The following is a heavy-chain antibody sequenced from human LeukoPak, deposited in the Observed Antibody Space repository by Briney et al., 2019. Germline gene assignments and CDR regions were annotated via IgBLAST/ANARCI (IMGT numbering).Heavy chain of an antibody. J-gene: IGHJ6*02. V-gene: IGHV4-31*03. CDR1: GGSISSGGYY. Sequence: SSETLSLTCTVSGGSISSGGYYWSWIRQHPGKGLEWIGYIYYSGSTYYNPSLKSRVTISVDTSKNQFSLKLSSVTAADTAVYYCARGRLVWQCSSTSCYHYYYYYGMDVWGQGTTVTVSS. CDR2: IYYSGST. D-gene: IGHD2-2*01. CDR3: ARGRLVWQCSSTSCYHYYYYYGMDV.